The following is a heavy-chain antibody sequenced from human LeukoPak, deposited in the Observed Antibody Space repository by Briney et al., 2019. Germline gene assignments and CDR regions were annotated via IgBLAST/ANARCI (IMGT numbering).Heavy chain of an antibody. Sequence: SETLSLTCTVSGGSLNDYYWSWIRQPPGKGLEWIGYIYYNGSTNYNPSLKSRVTISVDTSKNQFSLKLSSVTAADTAVYYCARAGYTSGWYGGNYYFDYWGQGTLVSVSS. CDR3: ARAGYTSGWYGGNYYFDY. CDR1: GGSLNDYY. D-gene: IGHD6-19*01. CDR2: IYYNGST. V-gene: IGHV4-59*01. J-gene: IGHJ4*02.